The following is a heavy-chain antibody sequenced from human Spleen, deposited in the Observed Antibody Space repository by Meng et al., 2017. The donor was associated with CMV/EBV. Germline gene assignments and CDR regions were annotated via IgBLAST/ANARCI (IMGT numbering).Heavy chain of an antibody. Sequence: FRFSTYWMSWVRQAPGKGLEWVAKIKEDGTEKYYVDSVKGRFTISRDDSKNTLYLQMNSLRAEDTAVYYCAKDRRYYGSGSNGGFDYWGQGILVTVSS. D-gene: IGHD3-10*01. V-gene: IGHV3-7*03. CDR3: AKDRRYYGSGSNGGFDY. CDR2: IKEDGTEK. CDR1: FRFSTYW. J-gene: IGHJ4*02.